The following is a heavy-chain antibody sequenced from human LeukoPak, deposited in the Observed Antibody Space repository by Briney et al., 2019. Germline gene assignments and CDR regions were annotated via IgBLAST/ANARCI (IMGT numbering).Heavy chain of an antibody. CDR1: GYTFTGYY. V-gene: IGHV1-2*02. CDR2: INPNSGGT. Sequence: GASVKVSCKASGYTFTGYYIHWVRQAPGQGLEWMGWINPNSGGTNYAQKFQGRVTMTRDTSISTAYMELSRLRSDDTAVYYCASIAVAGTWNWFDPWGQGTLVTVSS. CDR3: ASIAVAGTWNWFDP. J-gene: IGHJ5*02. D-gene: IGHD6-19*01.